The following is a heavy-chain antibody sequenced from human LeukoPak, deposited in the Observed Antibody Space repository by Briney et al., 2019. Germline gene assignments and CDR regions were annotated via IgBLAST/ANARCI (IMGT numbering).Heavy chain of an antibody. CDR1: GYTFTGYY. Sequence: GASVKVSCKASGYTFTGYYMHWLRQAPGQGLEWMGWINPYSGGTNYAQKFQGRVTMTRDTSISTAFMELSSLRSDDTGVYYCASDKSGGGASSNDWGQSTLVTVPS. V-gene: IGHV1-2*02. CDR3: ASDKSGGGASSND. J-gene: IGHJ1*01. D-gene: IGHD6-6*01. CDR2: INPYSGGT.